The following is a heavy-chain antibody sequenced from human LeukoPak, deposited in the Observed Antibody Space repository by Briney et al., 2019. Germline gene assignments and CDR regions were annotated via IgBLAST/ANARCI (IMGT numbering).Heavy chain of an antibody. V-gene: IGHV3-72*01. CDR1: GFTLSDHY. D-gene: IGHD2-2*01. J-gene: IGHJ6*02. CDR2: IRDKANRYTI. Sequence: GGTLRLSRVASGFTLSDHYMDWVRHAPGKGLECVVRIRDKANRYTIEYAASVKGKYTVSRDDANISLYMQMNSLNMEDTAVYYCARGASSCRPSYYDGLDVWGQGTTVTVSS. CDR3: ARGASSCRPSYYDGLDV.